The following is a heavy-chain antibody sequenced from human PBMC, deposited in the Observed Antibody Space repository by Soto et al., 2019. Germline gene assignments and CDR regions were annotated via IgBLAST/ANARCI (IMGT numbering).Heavy chain of an antibody. CDR2: IYWDDDK. D-gene: IGHD2-15*01. V-gene: IGHV2-5*02. CDR3: AHRPSYCSGGSCYSGFDY. J-gene: IGHJ4*02. Sequence: SGPTLVNPTQTLTLTCTCSGFSLSTSGVGVGWIRQPPGKALEWLALIYWDDDKRYSPSLKSRLTITKDTSKNQVVLTMTNMDPVDTATYYCAHRPSYCSGGSCYSGFDYWGQGALVTVSS. CDR1: GFSLSTSGVG.